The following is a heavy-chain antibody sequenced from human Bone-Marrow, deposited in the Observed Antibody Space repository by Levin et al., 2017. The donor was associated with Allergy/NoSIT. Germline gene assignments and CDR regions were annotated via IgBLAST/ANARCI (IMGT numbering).Heavy chain of an antibody. CDR3: AGGPSRGY. V-gene: IGHV3-66*02. CDR1: GFTVSNNY. Sequence: GGSLRLSCAASGFTVSNNYMSWVRQAPGKGLEWVSLIYSGGGTHYADSVKGRFTISRDNSKNTLSLQMNSLRPDDTAVYYCAGGPSRGYWGQGTLVIVSS. CDR2: IYSGGGT. J-gene: IGHJ4*02. D-gene: IGHD3-16*01.